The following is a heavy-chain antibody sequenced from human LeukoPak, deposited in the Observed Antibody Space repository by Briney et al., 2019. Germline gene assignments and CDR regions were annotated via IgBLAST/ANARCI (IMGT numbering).Heavy chain of an antibody. CDR2: IWYDGSNK. CDR3: ASTVESGY. J-gene: IGHJ4*02. CDR1: GFTFSNYG. V-gene: IGHV3-33*08. D-gene: IGHD4-17*01. Sequence: QSGGSLRLSCAASGFTFSNYGMHWVRQAPGKGLDWVAVIWYDGSNKYYADSVKGRFTISRDNSKNMLYLQMNSLRAEDTAVYYCASTVESGYWGQGTLVTVSS.